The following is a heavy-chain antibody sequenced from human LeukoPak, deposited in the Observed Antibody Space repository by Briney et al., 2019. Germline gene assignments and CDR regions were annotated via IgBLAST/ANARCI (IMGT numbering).Heavy chain of an antibody. D-gene: IGHD2-21*02. V-gene: IGHV1-69*13. CDR3: AREPHCGGDCSSMDV. CDR1: GGTFSSYA. Sequence: GASVKVSCKASGGTFSSYAISWVRQAPGQGLEWMGGIIPIFGTANYARKFQGRVTITADESTSTAYMELSSLRSEDTAVYCCAREPHCGGDCSSMDVWGQGTTVTVSS. J-gene: IGHJ6*02. CDR2: IIPIFGTA.